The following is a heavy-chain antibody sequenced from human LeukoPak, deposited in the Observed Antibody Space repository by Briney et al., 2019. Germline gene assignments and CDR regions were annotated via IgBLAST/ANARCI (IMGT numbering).Heavy chain of an antibody. J-gene: IGHJ4*02. Sequence: PGRSLRVSCSASGFSFSDYAMHWVRQAPGKGLEWVAVISYDGSNKDYADSVKGRFTISRDNSKNTLYLQTNSLRAEDTAVYYCARDSTWLRHFDYWGQGTLVTVSS. CDR3: ARDSTWLRHFDY. D-gene: IGHD5-12*01. CDR2: ISYDGSNK. CDR1: GFSFSDYA. V-gene: IGHV3-30-3*01.